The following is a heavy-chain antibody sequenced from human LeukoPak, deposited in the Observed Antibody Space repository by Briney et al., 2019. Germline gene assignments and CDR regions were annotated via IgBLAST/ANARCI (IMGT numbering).Heavy chain of an antibody. V-gene: IGHV1-69*04. CDR3: AREDSHYDFWSGYYFDY. J-gene: IGHJ4*02. CDR2: IIPILGIA. CDR1: GGTFSSYA. Sequence: ASVKVSCKASGGTFSSYAISWVRQAPGQGLEWMGRIIPILGIANYAQKFQGRVTITADKSTSTAYMELSSLRSEDTAVYYCAREDSHYDFWSGYYFDYWGQGTLVTVSS. D-gene: IGHD3-3*01.